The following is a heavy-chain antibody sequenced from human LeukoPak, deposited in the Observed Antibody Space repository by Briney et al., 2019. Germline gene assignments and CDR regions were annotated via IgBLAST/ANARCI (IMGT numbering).Heavy chain of an antibody. V-gene: IGHV3-11*05. CDR3: ARESPIGETSFDI. J-gene: IGHJ3*02. CDR2: ISSSSYT. CDR1: GFTFSDYY. D-gene: IGHD3-10*01. Sequence: GGSLRLSCAASGFTFSDYYMSWIRQAPGKGLEWVSYISSSSYTNYADSVKGRFTISRDNAKNSLYLQMNSLRAEDTAVYYCARESPIGETSFDIWGQGTMVTVSS.